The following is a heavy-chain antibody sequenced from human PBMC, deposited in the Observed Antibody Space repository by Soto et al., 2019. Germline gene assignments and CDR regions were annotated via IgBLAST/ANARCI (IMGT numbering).Heavy chain of an antibody. Sequence: PGESLKISWKGSGYSFIDYWIGWVRQMPGKGLEWMGIIYPGDSDTRYSPSFQGQVTISADKSISTAYLQWSSLKASDTAMYYCASMQHPVSLWDVWGQGTTVTGSS. V-gene: IGHV5-51*01. J-gene: IGHJ6*02. CDR3: ASMQHPVSLWDV. CDR2: IYPGDSDT. CDR1: GYSFIDYW. D-gene: IGHD2-2*01.